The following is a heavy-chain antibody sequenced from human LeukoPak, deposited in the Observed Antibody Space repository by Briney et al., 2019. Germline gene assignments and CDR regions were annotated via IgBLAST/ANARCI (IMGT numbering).Heavy chain of an antibody. Sequence: SQTLSLTCTVSGGSISSGDYYWSWIRQPPGKGLEWIGYIYYSGSTNYNPSLKSRVTISVDTSKNQFSLKLSSVTAADTAVYYCARLSKPANWFDPWGQGTLVTVSS. J-gene: IGHJ5*02. CDR2: IYYSGST. CDR1: GGSISSGDYY. D-gene: IGHD5-12*01. CDR3: ARLSKPANWFDP. V-gene: IGHV4-30-4*01.